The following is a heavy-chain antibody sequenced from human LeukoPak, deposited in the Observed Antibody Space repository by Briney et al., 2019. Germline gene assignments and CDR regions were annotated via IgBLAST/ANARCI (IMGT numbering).Heavy chain of an antibody. CDR3: ARAIVGATGY. V-gene: IGHV3-30-3*01. Sequence: GGSLRLSCAASGFTFSSYAMHWVRQAPGKGLEWVAVISYDGSNKYYADSVKGRFTISRDNSKNTLYLQMNSLRAEDTAVYYCARAIVGATGYWGQGTLVTVSS. J-gene: IGHJ4*02. CDR1: GFTFSSYA. CDR2: ISYDGSNK. D-gene: IGHD1-26*01.